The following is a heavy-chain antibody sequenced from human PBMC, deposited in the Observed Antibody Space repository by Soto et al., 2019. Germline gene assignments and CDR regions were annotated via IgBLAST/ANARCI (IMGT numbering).Heavy chain of an antibody. V-gene: IGHV4-39*01. CDR3: ARRIVVTEAFDY. Sequence: SETLSLTCTVSGHSISSSNYYWGWIRQPPGKGLEWIGSIFYSGFTYDNPSLKSRVTMSVDRSKNQFSLRLSSVTAADTAVYYCARRIVVTEAFDYWGEGTLVTGSS. D-gene: IGHD5-12*01. CDR2: IFYSGFT. CDR1: GHSISSSNYY. J-gene: IGHJ4*02.